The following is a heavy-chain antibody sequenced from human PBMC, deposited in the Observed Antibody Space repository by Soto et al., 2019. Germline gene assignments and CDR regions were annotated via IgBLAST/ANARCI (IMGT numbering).Heavy chain of an antibody. CDR2: IIPILGIA. CDR3: ARLMSSGYYYGMDV. V-gene: IGHV1-69*02. CDR1: GGTFSSYT. J-gene: IGHJ6*02. Sequence: QVQLVQSGAEVKKPGSSVKVSCKASGGTFSSYTISWVRQAPGQGLEWMGRIIPILGIANYAQKFQGRFTITADKSTSTAYMELSSLRSEDTAVYYCARLMSSGYYYGMDVWGQGTTVTVSS. D-gene: IGHD3-10*01.